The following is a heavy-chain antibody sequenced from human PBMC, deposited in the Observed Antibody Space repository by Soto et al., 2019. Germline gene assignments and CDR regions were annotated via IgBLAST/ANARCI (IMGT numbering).Heavy chain of an antibody. J-gene: IGHJ4*02. CDR3: AREQEGSYYFDY. V-gene: IGHV6-1*01. CDR2: TYYRSKWYN. Sequence: PEQTLSLTCAISGDSVSSNSVAWNWIRHSPSRGLEWLGRTYYRSKWYNDYAVSVKSRITINPDTSKNQFSLQLNSVTPEDTAVYYCAREQEGSYYFDYWGQGTPVTVSS. CDR1: GDSVSSNSVA.